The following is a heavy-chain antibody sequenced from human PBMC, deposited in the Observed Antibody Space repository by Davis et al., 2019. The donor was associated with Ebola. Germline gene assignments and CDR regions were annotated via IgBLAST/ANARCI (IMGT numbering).Heavy chain of an antibody. CDR3: ARLSAFWSGYYGGGKYNWFDP. CDR1: GGSISSGDYY. Sequence: MPSETLSLSCTVSGGSISSGDYYWSWIRQPPGKGLEWIGYIYYSGSTYYNPSLKSRVTISVDKSKNQFSLKLSSVTAADTAVYYCARLSAFWSGYYGGGKYNWFDPWGQGTLVTVSS. D-gene: IGHD3-3*01. J-gene: IGHJ5*02. V-gene: IGHV4-30-4*01. CDR2: IYYSGST.